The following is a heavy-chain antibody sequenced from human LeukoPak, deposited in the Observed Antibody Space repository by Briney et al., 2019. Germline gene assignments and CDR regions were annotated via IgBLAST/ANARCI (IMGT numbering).Heavy chain of an antibody. Sequence: GGSLRLSCAASGFTFSSYAMSWVRQAPGKGLEWVSAISGSGGSTYYADSVKGRFTISRDNSKNTLYLQMNSLRAEDTAVYYCAKPYDSSGYYFGDAFDIWGQRTMVTVSS. CDR3: AKPYDSSGYYFGDAFDI. D-gene: IGHD3-22*01. V-gene: IGHV3-23*01. J-gene: IGHJ3*02. CDR1: GFTFSSYA. CDR2: ISGSGGST.